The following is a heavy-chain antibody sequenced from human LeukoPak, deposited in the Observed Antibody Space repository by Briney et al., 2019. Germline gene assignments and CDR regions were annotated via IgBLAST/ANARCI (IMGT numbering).Heavy chain of an antibody. Sequence: SETLSLTCTVSGGSISSYYWSWIRQPPGKGLEWIGYIYYSGSTNYNPSLKSRVTISVDTSKNQFSLKLSSVTAADTAVYYCARNPYGDYFYYFNFWGQGTLVTVSS. D-gene: IGHD4-17*01. CDR1: GGSISSYY. V-gene: IGHV4-59*01. J-gene: IGHJ4*02. CDR2: IYYSGST. CDR3: ARNPYGDYFYYFNF.